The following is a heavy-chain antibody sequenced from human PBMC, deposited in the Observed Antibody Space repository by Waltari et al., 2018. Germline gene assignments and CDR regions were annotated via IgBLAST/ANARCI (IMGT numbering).Heavy chain of an antibody. V-gene: IGHV3-23*04. J-gene: IGHJ4*02. D-gene: IGHD3-10*01. CDR3: AKGPLLWFGEYYFDY. CDR2: ISGSGGST. CDR1: GFTFSSYA. Sequence: EVQLVESGGGLVQPGGSLRLSCAASGFTFSSYAMRWVRPAPGKGLEWVSAISGSGGSTYYADSVKGRFTISRDNSKNTLYLQMNSLRAEDTAVYYCAKGPLLWFGEYYFDYWGQGTLVTVSS.